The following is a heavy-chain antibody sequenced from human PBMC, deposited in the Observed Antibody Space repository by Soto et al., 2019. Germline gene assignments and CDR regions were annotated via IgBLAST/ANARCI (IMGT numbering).Heavy chain of an antibody. CDR3: ARRGGYDSESGFDY. J-gene: IGHJ4*02. CDR1: GYSFTIYW. D-gene: IGHD5-12*01. CDR2: IDPSDSYT. V-gene: IGHV5-10-1*01. Sequence: GESLKISCKGSGYSFTIYWISWVRQMPGKGLEWMGRIDPSDSYTNYSPSFQGHVTISADKSISTAYLQWSSLKASDTAMYYCARRGGYDSESGFDYWGQGTLVTVSS.